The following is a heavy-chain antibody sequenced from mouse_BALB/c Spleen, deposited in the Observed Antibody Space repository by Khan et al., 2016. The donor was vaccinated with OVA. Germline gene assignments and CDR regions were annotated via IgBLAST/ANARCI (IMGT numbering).Heavy chain of an antibody. CDR3: ARKNYYGYAMDY. J-gene: IGHJ4*01. Sequence: EVQLQESGPGLVKPSQSLSLTCTVTGYSITSGYAWNWIRQFPGNKLEWMGYISYSCSTSYNPSLRSRISITRDTSKNQFFLQLNSVTTEDTATYYCARKNYYGYAMDYWGQGTSVTVSS. V-gene: IGHV3-2*02. D-gene: IGHD1-1*01. CDR2: ISYSCST. CDR1: GYSITSGYA.